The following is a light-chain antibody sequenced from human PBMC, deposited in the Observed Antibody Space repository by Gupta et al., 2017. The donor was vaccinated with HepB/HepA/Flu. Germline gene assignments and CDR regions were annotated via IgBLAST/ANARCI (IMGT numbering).Light chain of an antibody. CDR2: EVT. CDR3: CSYVGSSIFV. V-gene: IGLV2-23*02. Sequence: QSALTQPASVSGSPGQSITISCTGTSSDVGRHDLVSWYQQHPGKVPKLMTYEVTKRPSGVSHRFSGSKSGNTASLTISSLQAEDEAEYYCCSYVGSSIFVFGTGTKVTVL. J-gene: IGLJ1*01. CDR1: SSDVGRHDL.